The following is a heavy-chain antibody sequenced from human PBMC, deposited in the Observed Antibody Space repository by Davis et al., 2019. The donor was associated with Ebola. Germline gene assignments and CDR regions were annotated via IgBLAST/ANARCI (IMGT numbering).Heavy chain of an antibody. V-gene: IGHV3-49*04. CDR1: GFTFGDYA. CDR2: IRREVYGGTT. D-gene: IGHD3-16*01. J-gene: IGHJ4*02. Sequence: PGGSLRLSCTASGFTFGDYAMSWVRQAPGKGLEWIGFIRREVYGGTTQYAASVKGRFTISRDDSKSIAYLQMNSPKTEDTAVYYCTREGEWLYWGRGTLVTVSS. CDR3: TREGEWLY.